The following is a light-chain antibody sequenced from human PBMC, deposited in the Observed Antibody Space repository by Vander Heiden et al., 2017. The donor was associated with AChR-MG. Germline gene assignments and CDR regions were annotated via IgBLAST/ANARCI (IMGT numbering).Light chain of an antibody. CDR1: SSDVGGYNY. Sequence: QSALTQPRSVSGSPGQSVTISCTGTSSDVGGYNYVSWYQQHPGKAPKLMMYEVSKRPSGVPDRFSGSKSGNTASLTISGLQAEDEADDDCCSYAGSYTFCVFGTGTKVTVL. CDR3: CSYAGSYTFCV. V-gene: IGLV2-11*01. J-gene: IGLJ1*01. CDR2: EVS.